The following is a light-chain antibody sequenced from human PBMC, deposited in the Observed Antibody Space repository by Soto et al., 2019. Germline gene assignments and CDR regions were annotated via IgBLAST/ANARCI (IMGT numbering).Light chain of an antibody. Sequence: QSVLTQPASVSGSPGQSITISCTGTSGDIGSYNRVSWYQQHPGKAPKLIIYEVSNRPSGVSNRFSGSKSGNTASLTISGLQAEDEADYYCSSYTTNSTPYVFGTGTNVTVL. CDR2: EVS. V-gene: IGLV2-14*01. CDR3: SSYTTNSTPYV. CDR1: SGDIGSYNR. J-gene: IGLJ1*01.